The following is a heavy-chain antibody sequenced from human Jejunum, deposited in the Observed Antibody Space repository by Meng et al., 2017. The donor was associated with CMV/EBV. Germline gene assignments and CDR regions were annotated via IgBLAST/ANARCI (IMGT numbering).Heavy chain of an antibody. Sequence: GFTFSTYCMGWVRQAPGRGLEWVANIQQDGSEKYYVDSVKGRFTISRDNAKNSLYLQMNSLRAEDTAVYYCARSLRFLEWLSPFDYWGQGTLVTVSS. CDR1: GFTFSTYC. CDR3: ARSLRFLEWLSPFDY. D-gene: IGHD3-3*01. CDR2: IQQDGSEK. V-gene: IGHV3-7*01. J-gene: IGHJ4*02.